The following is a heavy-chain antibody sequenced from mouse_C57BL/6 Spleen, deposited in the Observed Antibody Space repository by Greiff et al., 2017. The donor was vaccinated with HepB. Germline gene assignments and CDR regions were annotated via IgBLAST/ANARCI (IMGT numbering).Heavy chain of an antibody. CDR2: IDPETGGT. V-gene: IGHV1-15*01. D-gene: IGHD1-1*01. Sequence: VQLQQSGAELVRPGASVTLSCKASGYTFTDYEMHWVKQTPVHGLEWIGAIDPETGGTAYNQKFKGKAILTADISSSTAYMELRSLTSEDSAVYYCTREGCYGFAYWGQGTLVTVAA. CDR1: GYTFTDYE. J-gene: IGHJ3*01. CDR3: TREGCYGFAY.